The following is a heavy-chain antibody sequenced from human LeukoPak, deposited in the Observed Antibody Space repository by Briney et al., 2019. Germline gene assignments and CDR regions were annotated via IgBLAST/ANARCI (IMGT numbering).Heavy chain of an antibody. V-gene: IGHV1-46*01. J-gene: IGHJ4*02. CDR3: ARSRVGATGYYFDY. Sequence: ASVKVSCKASGYTFTSYYIHWVRQAPGQGLEWMEIINPSGGRTTYAQKFQGRVTMTRDMSTSTVYMELSSLNSEDTALYYCARSRVGATGYYFDYWGQGTLITVSS. CDR2: INPSGGRT. D-gene: IGHD1-26*01. CDR1: GYTFTSYY.